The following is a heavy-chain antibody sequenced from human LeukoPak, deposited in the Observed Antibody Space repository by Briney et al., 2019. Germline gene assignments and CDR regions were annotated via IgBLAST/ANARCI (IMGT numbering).Heavy chain of an antibody. V-gene: IGHV3-23*01. CDR3: AKRVLPGYSYGYFDY. Sequence: PGGSLRLSCAAPGFTVSSNYMSWVRQAPGKGLEWVSAISGSGGSTYYADSVKGRFTISRDNSKNTLYLQMNSLRAEDTAVYYCAKRVLPGYSYGYFDYWGQGTLVTVSS. CDR1: GFTVSSNY. D-gene: IGHD5-18*01. J-gene: IGHJ4*02. CDR2: ISGSGGST.